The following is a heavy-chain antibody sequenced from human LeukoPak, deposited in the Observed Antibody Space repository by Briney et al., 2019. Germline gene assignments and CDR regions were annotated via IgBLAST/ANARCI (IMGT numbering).Heavy chain of an antibody. CDR1: GGSISSGGYY. V-gene: IGHV4-31*03. Sequence: SGTLSLTCTVSGGSISSGGYYWSWIRQHPGKGLEWIGYIYYSGSTYYNPSLKSRVTISVDTSKNQFSLKLSSVTAADTAVYYCARDSVAYGMDVWGQGTTVTVSS. CDR3: ARDSVAYGMDV. CDR2: IYYSGST. D-gene: IGHD4-23*01. J-gene: IGHJ6*02.